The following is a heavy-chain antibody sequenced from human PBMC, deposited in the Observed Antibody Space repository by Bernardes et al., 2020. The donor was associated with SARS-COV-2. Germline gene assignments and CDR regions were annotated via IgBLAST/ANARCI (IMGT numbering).Heavy chain of an antibody. CDR3: ARGGIFGAVKGGMDV. V-gene: IGHV3-30-3*01. CDR1: GFTFSDNA. D-gene: IGHD3-3*01. J-gene: IGHJ6*02. Sequence: GRSLIRSCAASGFTFSDNALHWVRQAPGQGLEWVAVISYDGSNKYYADSVKGRFTISRDNSKDTLYLQMNGLRDEDTALYYCARGGIFGAVKGGMDVWGQGTTVTVSS. CDR2: ISYDGSNK.